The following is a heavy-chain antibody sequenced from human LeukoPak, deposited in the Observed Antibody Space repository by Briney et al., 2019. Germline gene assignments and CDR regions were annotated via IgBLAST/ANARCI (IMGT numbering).Heavy chain of an antibody. V-gene: IGHV1-18*01. CDR1: GYTFTSYG. CDR2: ISAYNGNT. J-gene: IGHJ4*02. Sequence: ASVKVSCKASGYTFTSYGISWVRQAPGQGLEWMGWISAYNGNTNYAQKLQGRVTMTTDTSTITAYMELRSLRSDDTAVYYCAREPDYDILTGYTLPIDYWGQGTLVTVSS. CDR3: AREPDYDILTGYTLPIDY. D-gene: IGHD3-9*01.